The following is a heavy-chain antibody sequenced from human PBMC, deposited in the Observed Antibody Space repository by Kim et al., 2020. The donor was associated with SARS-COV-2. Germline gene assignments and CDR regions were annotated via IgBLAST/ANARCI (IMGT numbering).Heavy chain of an antibody. J-gene: IGHJ4*02. D-gene: IGHD4-17*01. Sequence: GGSLRLSCAASGFTFTSYAMSWVRQAPGKGLEWVSAINSGGTTTYYADSVKGRFSISRDNSKNTVYLQMSGLRVEDTAIYDCAKESPYGGSRMYYFDYWGQGTLVTVSS. CDR2: INSGGTTT. V-gene: IGHV3-23*01. CDR1: GFTFTSYA. CDR3: AKESPYGGSRMYYFDY.